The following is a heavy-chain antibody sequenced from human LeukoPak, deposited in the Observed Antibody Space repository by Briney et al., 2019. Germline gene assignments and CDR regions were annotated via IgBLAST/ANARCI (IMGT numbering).Heavy chain of an antibody. V-gene: IGHV3-9*01. CDR2: ISWNSGSI. J-gene: IGHJ6*02. CDR3: AKDIKGDYLYGMDV. Sequence: GGSLSLSCAVSGFTFDDYALHWVRQAPGKGLEWVSGISWNSGSIGYADSVKGRFTISRDNAKNSLYLQMNSLRAEDTALYNCAKDIKGDYLYGMDVWGQGTTVTVSS. CDR1: GFTFDDYA.